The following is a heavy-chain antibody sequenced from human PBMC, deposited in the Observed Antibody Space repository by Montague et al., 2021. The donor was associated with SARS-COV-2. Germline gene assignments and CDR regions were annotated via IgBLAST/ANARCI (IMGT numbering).Heavy chain of an antibody. Sequence: SETRSLTCTVSNGSINSYYWSWVRQPPGKRLEWIGYIYYRGSTNYNPPLESRVTMSIDASKNQFSLKLRSVTAADTAVYFCAREGLHNWFDPWGQGTLVIVPS. CDR2: IYYRGST. CDR1: NGSINSYY. V-gene: IGHV4-59*01. J-gene: IGHJ5*02. CDR3: AREGLHNWFDP.